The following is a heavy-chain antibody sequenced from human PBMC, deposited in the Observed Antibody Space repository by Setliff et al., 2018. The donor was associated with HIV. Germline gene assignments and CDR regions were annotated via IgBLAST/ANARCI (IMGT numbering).Heavy chain of an antibody. Sequence: RASVKVSCKTFGYRFTDFYVDWVRQAPGQGLEWMGWINTHSGYTNYAQNVQGRVTVTMDTSTSTAYMELSSLRSEDTAVYYCASLGGYYPYCYYMDAWGKGTTVTVSS. V-gene: IGHV1-2*02. D-gene: IGHD3-3*01. CDR2: INTHSGYT. CDR1: GYRFTDFY. CDR3: ASLGGYYPYCYYMDA. J-gene: IGHJ6*03.